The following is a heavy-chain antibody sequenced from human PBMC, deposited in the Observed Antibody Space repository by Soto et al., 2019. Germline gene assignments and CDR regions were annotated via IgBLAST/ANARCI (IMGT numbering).Heavy chain of an antibody. CDR1: GGSISSGGYY. CDR3: ARVGYYYYGMDV. J-gene: IGHJ6*02. Sequence: QVQLQESGPGLVKPSQTLSLTCTVSGGSISSGGYYWSWIRQHPGKGLEWIGYIYYSGSTYYNPSLQGRVTISVDTSKNQFSRKLSSVTAADTAVYYCARVGYYYYGMDVWGQGTTVTVSS. V-gene: IGHV4-31*03. CDR2: IYYSGST.